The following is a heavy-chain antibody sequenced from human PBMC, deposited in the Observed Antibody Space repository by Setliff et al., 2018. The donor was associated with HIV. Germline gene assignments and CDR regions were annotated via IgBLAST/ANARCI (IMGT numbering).Heavy chain of an antibody. J-gene: IGHJ4*02. Sequence: PSETLSLTCTVSGVSVSSGGYYWSWIRQHPGKGLEWIGYVYYTGTSYFNPSLKSRITISVDTSKNHFSLKLGFVTAADTAVYYCARGLGRGSGTYYNPPGYWGPGTLVTVSS. D-gene: IGHD3-10*01. CDR2: VYYTGTS. CDR1: GVSVSSGGYY. V-gene: IGHV4-31*03. CDR3: ARGLGRGSGTYYNPPGY.